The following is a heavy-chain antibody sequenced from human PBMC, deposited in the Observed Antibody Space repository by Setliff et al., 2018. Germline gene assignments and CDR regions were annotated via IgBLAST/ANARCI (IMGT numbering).Heavy chain of an antibody. D-gene: IGHD4-17*01. CDR3: ARLPRTVTHFDY. CDR1: GGFTSSFY. J-gene: IGHJ4*02. CDR2: VDHSGSS. V-gene: IGHV4-59*01. Sequence: PSETLSLTCTISGGFTSSFYWSWIRQAPGKGLEWIGYVDHSGSSNYNPSLQSRVSISVDTSKNQLSLKLDSLTAADTAVYFCARLPRTVTHFDYWGQGALVTVSS.